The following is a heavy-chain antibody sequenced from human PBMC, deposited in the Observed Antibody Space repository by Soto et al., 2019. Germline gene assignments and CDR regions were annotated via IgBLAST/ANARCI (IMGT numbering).Heavy chain of an antibody. CDR3: AKDFVLVVAATNAFDI. J-gene: IGHJ3*02. Sequence: GGSLRLSCAASGFTFSSYAMSWVRQAPGKGLEWVSAISGSGGSTYYADSVKGRFTISRDKSKNTLYLQMNSLRAEDTAVYYCAKDFVLVVAATNAFDIWGQGTMVTVSS. V-gene: IGHV3-23*01. D-gene: IGHD2-15*01. CDR2: ISGSGGST. CDR1: GFTFSSYA.